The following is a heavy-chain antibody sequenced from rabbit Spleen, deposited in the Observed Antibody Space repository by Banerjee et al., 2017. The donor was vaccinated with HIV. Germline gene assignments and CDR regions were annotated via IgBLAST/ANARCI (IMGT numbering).Heavy chain of an antibody. V-gene: IGHV1S40*01. D-gene: IGHD8-1*01. CDR3: ARAVGFPGTGYDYFNL. J-gene: IGHJ4*01. CDR1: GFSFSSGYD. CDR2: IYAGDRNT. Sequence: QSLEESGGGLVQPEGSLTLTCTASGFSFSSGYDMCWVRQAPGKGLEWIACIYAGDRNTYYASWAKGRFTISMTSSTTVDLKMTSLTAADTATYFCARAVGFPGTGYDYFNLWGPGTLVTVS.